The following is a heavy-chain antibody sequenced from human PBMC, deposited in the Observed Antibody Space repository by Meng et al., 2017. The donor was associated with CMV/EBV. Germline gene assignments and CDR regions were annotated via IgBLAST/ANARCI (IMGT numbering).Heavy chain of an antibody. Sequence: SLKISCAASGFTFDDYAMHWVRQAPGKGLEWVSGISGNSGSIGYADSVKGRFTISRDNAKNSLYLQMNSLRAEDTALYYCAKVHDILTGYYDYWGQGTLVTVSS. CDR3: AKVHDILTGYYDY. V-gene: IGHV3-9*01. J-gene: IGHJ4*02. CDR1: GFTFDDYA. CDR2: ISGNSGSI. D-gene: IGHD3-9*01.